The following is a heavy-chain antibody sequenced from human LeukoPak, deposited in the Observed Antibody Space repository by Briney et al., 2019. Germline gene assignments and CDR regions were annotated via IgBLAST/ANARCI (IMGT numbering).Heavy chain of an antibody. CDR1: GLSFSGSG. Sequence: GGSLRLSCVASGLSFSGSGMHWVRQASGKGLEWVGRIRSKANIYATAYVESVKGRFTISRDDSKNTAYLQMNSLKTEDTAVYYCTTYATGQSDNYYGMDVWGQGTTVTVSS. V-gene: IGHV3-73*01. CDR2: IRSKANIYAT. J-gene: IGHJ6*02. CDR3: TTYATGQSDNYYGMDV. D-gene: IGHD5-24*01.